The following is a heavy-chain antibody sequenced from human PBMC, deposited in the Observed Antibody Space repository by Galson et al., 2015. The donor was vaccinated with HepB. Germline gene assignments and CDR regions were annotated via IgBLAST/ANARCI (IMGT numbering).Heavy chain of an antibody. D-gene: IGHD6-19*01. CDR3: ATQPLSSGWFSDY. CDR1: GYSFTNHW. Sequence: QSGAEVKKPGESLKMSCTDSGYSFTNHWIGWVRQMPGKGLEWMGIIYPDDSDTRYSPSFQGQVTISADKSISTAYLQWSSLKASDTAMYYCATQPLSSGWFSDYWGQGTLVTVSS. J-gene: IGHJ4*02. V-gene: IGHV5-51*01. CDR2: IYPDDSDT.